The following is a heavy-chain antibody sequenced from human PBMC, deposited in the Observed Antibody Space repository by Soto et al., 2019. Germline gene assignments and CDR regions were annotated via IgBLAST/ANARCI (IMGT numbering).Heavy chain of an antibody. V-gene: IGHV1-2*02. CDR3: ARNMDYYYGRGSGNGHGF. CDR1: GYTFTAYY. D-gene: IGHD3-10*02. CDR2: INPRFGDT. J-gene: IGHJ6*02. Sequence: QVQLVQSGAELKEPGDSVRVSCEASGYTFTAYYIHWVRQAPGQGLEWMGWINPRFGDTSYTQDFQGRVSMTRDTSISTVYMELSRLTSDDTAIYYCARNMDYYYGRGSGNGHGFWGQGTTVTVFS.